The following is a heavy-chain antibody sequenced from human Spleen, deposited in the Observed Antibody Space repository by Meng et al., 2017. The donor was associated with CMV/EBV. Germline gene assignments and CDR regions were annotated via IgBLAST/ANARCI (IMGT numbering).Heavy chain of an antibody. V-gene: IGHV3-48*03. CDR2: ISSSGSTI. CDR1: GFTFSSYE. J-gene: IGHJ6*02. CDR3: ARDFTDYDFWSGYLYYGMDV. Sequence: GESLKISCAASGFTFSSYEMNWVRQAPGKGLEWVSYISSSGSTIYYADSVKGRFTISRDNAKNSLYLQMNSLRAEDTAVYYCARDFTDYDFWSGYLYYGMDVWGQGTLVTVSS. D-gene: IGHD3-3*01.